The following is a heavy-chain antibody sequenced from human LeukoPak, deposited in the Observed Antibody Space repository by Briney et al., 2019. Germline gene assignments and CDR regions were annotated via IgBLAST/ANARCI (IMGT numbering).Heavy chain of an antibody. CDR3: AKDDSSDRMGKLSV. V-gene: IGHV3-30*18. Sequence: PGRSLRLSCAASGFTFSSYGMHWVRQAPGKGLEWVAVIWYDGSNKYYADSVKGRFTISRDNSKNTLYLQMNSLRAEDTAVYYCAKDDSSDRMGKLSVWGQGTLVTVSS. CDR1: GFTFSSYG. J-gene: IGHJ4*02. D-gene: IGHD7-27*01. CDR2: IWYDGSNK.